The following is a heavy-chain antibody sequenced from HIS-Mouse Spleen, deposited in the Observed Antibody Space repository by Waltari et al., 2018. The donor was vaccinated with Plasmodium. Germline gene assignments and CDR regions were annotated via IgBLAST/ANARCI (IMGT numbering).Heavy chain of an antibody. CDR3: ARGSAGDAFDI. CDR1: GYTFTNYG. D-gene: IGHD6-19*01. CDR2: IRHYNGNT. V-gene: IGHV1-18*01. J-gene: IGHJ3*02. Sequence: QVQLVQSGAEVKKPGASVKVSCKASGYTFTNYGISWVRQAPGQGLEWMGWIRHYNGNTHFARKHQGRVTMTTDTSTSTAYMELGSLRSDDTAVYYWARGSAGDAFDIWGQGTMVTVSS.